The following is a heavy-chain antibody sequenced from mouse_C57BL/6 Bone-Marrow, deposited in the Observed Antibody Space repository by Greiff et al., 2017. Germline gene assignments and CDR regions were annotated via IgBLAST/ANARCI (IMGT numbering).Heavy chain of an antibody. CDR3: ASGGFAY. J-gene: IGHJ3*01. CDR1: GFTFSDYY. Sequence: EVQLLESGGGLVQPGGSLKLSCAASGFTFSDYYMYWVRQTPEKRLEWVAYISNGGGSTYYPDTVKGRFTISRDNAKNTLYLQKSRLKSEDTAMYYCASGGFAYWGQGTLVTVSA. V-gene: IGHV5-12*01. CDR2: ISNGGGST.